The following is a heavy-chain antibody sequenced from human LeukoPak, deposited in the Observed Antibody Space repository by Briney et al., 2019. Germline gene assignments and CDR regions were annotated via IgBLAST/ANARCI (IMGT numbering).Heavy chain of an antibody. D-gene: IGHD3-22*01. Sequence: KASETLSLTCTVSGGSISSYYWSWIRQPPGKGLEWIGYIYYSGSTNYNPSLKSRVTISVDTSKNQFSLKLSSVTAADTAVYYCARVPYYDSSGYPTYYYYGMDVWGQGTTVTVSS. J-gene: IGHJ6*02. CDR3: ARVPYYDSSGYPTYYYYGMDV. CDR1: GGSISSYY. V-gene: IGHV4-59*01. CDR2: IYYSGST.